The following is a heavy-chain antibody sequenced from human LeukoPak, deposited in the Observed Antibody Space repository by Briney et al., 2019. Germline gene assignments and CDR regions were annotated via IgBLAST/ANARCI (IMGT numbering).Heavy chain of an antibody. D-gene: IGHD6-13*01. CDR1: GFTFSSYG. J-gene: IGHJ4*02. CDR3: AKSFSSSWYGNGY. Sequence: GGSLRLSCAASGFTFSSYGMHWVRQAPGKGLEWVAVISYDGSNKYYADSVKGRFTISRDNSKNTLYLQMNSLRAEDTAVCYCAKSFSSSWYGNGYWGQGTLVTVSS. CDR2: ISYDGSNK. V-gene: IGHV3-30*18.